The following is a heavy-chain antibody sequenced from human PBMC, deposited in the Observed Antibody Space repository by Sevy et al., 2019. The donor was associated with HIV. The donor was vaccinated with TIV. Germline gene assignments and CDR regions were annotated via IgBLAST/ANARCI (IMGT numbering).Heavy chain of an antibody. CDR2: IKSKTDGGTT. Sequence: GGSLRLSCAASGFTFSNAWMSWVRQAPGKGLEWVGRIKSKTDGGTTDYAAPVKGRFTISRDDSKNTLYLQMNSLKTEDTAVYYCTTRHVGNTMMVVVDDAFDIWGQGTMVTVSS. J-gene: IGHJ3*02. V-gene: IGHV3-15*01. CDR1: GFTFSNAW. D-gene: IGHD3-22*01. CDR3: TTRHVGNTMMVVVDDAFDI.